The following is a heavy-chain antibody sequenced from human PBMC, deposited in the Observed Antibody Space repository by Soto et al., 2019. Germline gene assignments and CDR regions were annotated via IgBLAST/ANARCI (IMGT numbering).Heavy chain of an antibody. CDR2: ISYDGSNK. Sequence: QVQLVESGGGVVQPGRSLRLSCAASGFTFSSYAMHWVRQAPGKGLEWVAVISYDGSNKYYADSVKGRFTISRDNSKNTLYLQMNSLGAEDTAVYYCARGRRYDFWSGYPYFDYWGQGTLVTVSS. J-gene: IGHJ4*02. CDR3: ARGRRYDFWSGYPYFDY. V-gene: IGHV3-30-3*01. D-gene: IGHD3-3*01. CDR1: GFTFSSYA.